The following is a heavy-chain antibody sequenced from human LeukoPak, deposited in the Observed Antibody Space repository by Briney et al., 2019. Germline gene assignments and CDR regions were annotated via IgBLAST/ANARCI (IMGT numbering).Heavy chain of an antibody. J-gene: IGHJ6*03. CDR2: INHSGST. D-gene: IGHD6-6*01. V-gene: IGHV4-34*01. Sequence: PSETLSLTCAVYGGSFSGYYWSWIRQPPGKGLEWIGEINHSGSTNYNPSLKSRVTISVDTSKNQFSLKLSSVTAVDTAVYYCARVAARPTYYYCMDVWGKGTTVTVSS. CDR3: ARVAARPTYYYCMDV. CDR1: GGSFSGYY.